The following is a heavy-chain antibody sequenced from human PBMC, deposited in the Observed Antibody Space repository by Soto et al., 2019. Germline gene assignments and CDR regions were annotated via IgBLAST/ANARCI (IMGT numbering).Heavy chain of an antibody. V-gene: IGHV3-15*01. Sequence: GGSLRLSCAASGFTFSNAWMSWVRQAPGKGLEWVGRIKSKTDGGTTDYAAPVKGRFTISRDDSKNTLYLQMNSLKTEDTAVYYCTIAMVRGVIAEGTDPAIPPHYYMDVWGKGTTVTVSS. CDR1: GFTFSNAW. CDR3: TIAMVRGVIAEGTDPAIPPHYYMDV. J-gene: IGHJ6*03. CDR2: IKSKTDGGTT. D-gene: IGHD3-10*01.